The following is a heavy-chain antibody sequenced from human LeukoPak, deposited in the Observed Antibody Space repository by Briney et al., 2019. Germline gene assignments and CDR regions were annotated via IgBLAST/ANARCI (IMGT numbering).Heavy chain of an antibody. D-gene: IGHD3-22*01. Sequence: ASVKVSCKASGYTFIGYYMHWVRQAPGQGLEWMGWINPNSGGTNYAQKFQGRVTMTRDTSISTAYMELSRLRSDDTAVYYCARDRDSSGYLDYWGQGTLVTVSS. V-gene: IGHV1-2*02. CDR3: ARDRDSSGYLDY. CDR1: GYTFIGYY. J-gene: IGHJ4*02. CDR2: INPNSGGT.